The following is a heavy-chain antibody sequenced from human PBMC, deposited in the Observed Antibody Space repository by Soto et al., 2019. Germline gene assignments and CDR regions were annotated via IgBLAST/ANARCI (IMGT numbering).Heavy chain of an antibody. CDR3: ASLPLGKPPYYYYMDV. V-gene: IGHV4-59*08. D-gene: IGHD7-27*01. J-gene: IGHJ6*03. CDR1: GGSISSYY. Sequence: SETLSLTCTVSGGSISSYYWSWIRQPPGKGLEWIGYIYYSGSTNYNPSLKSRVTISVDTSKNQFSLKLSSVTAADTAVYYCASLPLGKPPYYYYMDVWGKGTTVTVSS. CDR2: IYYSGST.